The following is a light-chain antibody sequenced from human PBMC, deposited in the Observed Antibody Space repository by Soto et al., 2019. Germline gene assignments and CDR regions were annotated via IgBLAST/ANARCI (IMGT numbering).Light chain of an antibody. CDR1: QSVSSN. V-gene: IGKV3-15*01. CDR2: GAS. CDR3: QQYNNWLRT. Sequence: KKSPCALSLKTGERATLSCRASQSVSSNLAWYQQKPGQAPRLLIYGASTRATGIPARFSGSGSGTEFTLTISSLQSEDFAVYYCQQYNNWLRTFGQRTNV. J-gene: IGKJ1*01.